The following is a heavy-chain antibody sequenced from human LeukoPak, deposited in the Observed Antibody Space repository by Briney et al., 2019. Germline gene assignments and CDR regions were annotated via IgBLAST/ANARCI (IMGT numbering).Heavy chain of an antibody. CDR1: GFTFDDYA. J-gene: IGHJ3*02. D-gene: IGHD5/OR15-5a*01. Sequence: GRSLRLSCAASGFTFDDYAMHWVRQAPGKGLEWVSGISWNSGSIGYADSVKGRFTISRDNAKNSLYLQMNSLRAEDTAVYYCASLYGYDAFDIWGQGTMVTVSS. CDR2: ISWNSGSI. V-gene: IGHV3-9*01. CDR3: ASLYGYDAFDI.